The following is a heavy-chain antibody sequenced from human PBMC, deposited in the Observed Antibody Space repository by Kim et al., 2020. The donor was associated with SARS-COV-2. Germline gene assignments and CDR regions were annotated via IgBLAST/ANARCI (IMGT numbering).Heavy chain of an antibody. Sequence: YADSVKGRFTISRDNAKNTLYLQMNSRRAEDTAVYYCAKASAMVRGVHDYWGQGTLVTVSS. V-gene: IGHV3-23*01. CDR3: AKASAMVRGVHDY. J-gene: IGHJ4*02. D-gene: IGHD3-10*01.